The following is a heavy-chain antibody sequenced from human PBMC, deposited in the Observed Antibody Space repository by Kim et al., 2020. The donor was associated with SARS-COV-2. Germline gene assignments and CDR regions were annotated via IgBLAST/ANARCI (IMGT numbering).Heavy chain of an antibody. CDR1: GFTFSAYD. CDR2: ITKSSATI. Sequence: GGSLRLSCATSGFTFSAYDMNWVRQAPGKGLEWLSLITKSSATIYNADSVKRRFTISRDNAKNSLYLQMNSLRDEDPALYYCVRDRMGGAFDIWGQGTMVTVSS. J-gene: IGHJ3*02. V-gene: IGHV3-48*02. CDR3: VRDRMGGAFDI. D-gene: IGHD3-16*01.